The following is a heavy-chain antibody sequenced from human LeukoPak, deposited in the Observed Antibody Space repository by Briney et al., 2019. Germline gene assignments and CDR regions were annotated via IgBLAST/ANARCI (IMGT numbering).Heavy chain of an antibody. CDR1: GFTFSSYW. D-gene: IGHD6-19*01. V-gene: IGHV3-7*01. Sequence: GGSLRLSCAASGFTFSSYWMSWVRQAPGKGLEWVANIKQDGSDKYYVDSVKGRFTISRDNAKNSLYLQMNSLKAEDTAVYYCATYSSAFSYWGQGTLVTVSS. CDR3: ATYSSAFSY. J-gene: IGHJ4*02. CDR2: IKQDGSDK.